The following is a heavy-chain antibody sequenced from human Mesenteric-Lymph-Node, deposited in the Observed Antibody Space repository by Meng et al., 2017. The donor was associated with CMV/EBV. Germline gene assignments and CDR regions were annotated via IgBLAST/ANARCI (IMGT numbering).Heavy chain of an antibody. Sequence: GGSLRLSCAASGFIFSSYSMNWVRQAPGGGLEWVSSISPTGAMYYADSVKGRFTISRDNSKNTLYLQMDSLRAEDTAVYYCAKEGCSSTSCSWGLDYWGQGTLVTVSS. V-gene: IGHV3-21*01. CDR2: ISPTGAM. CDR1: GFIFSSYS. D-gene: IGHD2-2*01. J-gene: IGHJ4*02. CDR3: AKEGCSSTSCSWGLDY.